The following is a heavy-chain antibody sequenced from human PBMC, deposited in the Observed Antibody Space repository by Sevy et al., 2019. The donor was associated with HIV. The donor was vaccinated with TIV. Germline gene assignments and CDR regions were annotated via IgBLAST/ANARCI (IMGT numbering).Heavy chain of an antibody. V-gene: IGHV3-48*01. D-gene: IGHD5-12*01. Sequence: GGSLRLSCAASGFTFSNYDMNWVRQALGKGVEWVSYISSDSSRIYYADSVKGRLTISRDNAKNSLYVQMNRLRAEDTAVYYCAREGGYTDQGMDVWGQGTTVTVSS. CDR2: ISSDSSRI. J-gene: IGHJ6*02. CDR1: GFTFSNYD. CDR3: AREGGYTDQGMDV.